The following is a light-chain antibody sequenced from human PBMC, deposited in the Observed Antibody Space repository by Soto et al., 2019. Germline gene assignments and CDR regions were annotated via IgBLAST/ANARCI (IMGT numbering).Light chain of an antibody. CDR3: TSYTTIGTLDL. J-gene: IGLJ1*01. CDR2: EVS. V-gene: IGLV2-14*01. CDR1: SSDVGGYKY. Sequence: SALTQPASVSGSPGQSITISCTGTSSDVGGYKYVSWYQQHPGKAPKLMIFEVSNRPSGVSNRFSGSKSGNTASLTISGLQAEDEADYYCTSYTTIGTLDLFGTGTKVTV.